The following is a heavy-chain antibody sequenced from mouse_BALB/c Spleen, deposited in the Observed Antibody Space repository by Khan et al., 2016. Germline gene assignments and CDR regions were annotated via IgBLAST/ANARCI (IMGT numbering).Heavy chain of an antibody. CDR3: ARDYYGSSFFDY. Sequence: EVKLEESGPGLVKPSQSLSLTCTVTGYSITSGYAWNWIRQFPGSKLEWMGYITYSGGTSYNPSLKSRISVTRDTSKNQFFLQSNSVTTEDTATYYCARDYYGSSFFDYWGQGTLVTVSA. D-gene: IGHD1-1*01. J-gene: IGHJ3*01. CDR2: ITYSGGT. CDR1: GYSITSGYA. V-gene: IGHV3-2*02.